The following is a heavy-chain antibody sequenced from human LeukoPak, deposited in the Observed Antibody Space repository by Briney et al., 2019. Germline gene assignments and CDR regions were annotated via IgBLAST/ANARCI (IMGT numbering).Heavy chain of an antibody. D-gene: IGHD2-15*01. Sequence: SETLSLTCAVYGGSFSGYYWSWIRQPPGKGLEWIGEINHSGSTNYNASLKRRVTISVDTSKNQFSLKLSSVTAADTAVYYCAREEDCSGGICYLGNAFDIWGQGTMVTVSS. CDR2: INHSGST. CDR3: AREEDCSGGICYLGNAFDI. V-gene: IGHV4-34*01. J-gene: IGHJ3*02. CDR1: GGSFSGYY.